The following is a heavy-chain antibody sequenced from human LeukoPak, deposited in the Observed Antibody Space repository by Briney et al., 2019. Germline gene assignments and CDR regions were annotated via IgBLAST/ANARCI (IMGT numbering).Heavy chain of an antibody. CDR2: INPHSEAS. V-gene: IGHV1-2*02. J-gene: IGHJ5*02. CDR3: VTASVTHTRDP. D-gene: IGHD5/OR15-5a*01. CDR1: GYAFTDFY. Sequence: GASVKLSCKASGYAFTDFYFNWVRQAPGQGLEWMGWINPHSEASIYAQKFKGRVTMDTSTDTAYMELSRLRSDDTAVYYCVTASVTHTRDPWGPGTLVTVSS.